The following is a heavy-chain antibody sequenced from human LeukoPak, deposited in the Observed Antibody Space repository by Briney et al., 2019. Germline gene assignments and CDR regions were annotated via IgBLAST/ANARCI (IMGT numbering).Heavy chain of an antibody. CDR3: AKDRSGRYFDWYNWFDP. Sequence: PGGSLRLSCAASGITVNTNYMSWVRQAPGKGLEWVSIIYSGGATYYADSVKGRFTISRDNSKNTLYLQMNSLRAEDTAVYYCAKDRSGRYFDWYNWFDPWGQGTLVTVSS. CDR1: GITVNTNY. J-gene: IGHJ5*02. V-gene: IGHV3-53*01. D-gene: IGHD3-9*01. CDR2: IYSGGAT.